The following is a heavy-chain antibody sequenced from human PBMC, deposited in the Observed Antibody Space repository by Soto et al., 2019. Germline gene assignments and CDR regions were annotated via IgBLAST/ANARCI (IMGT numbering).Heavy chain of an antibody. J-gene: IGHJ6*02. V-gene: IGHV3-23*01. CDR2: ISGSGESI. CDR3: ARDRHGSDWYTYYFYTLAV. Sequence: PGGSLRLSCAASGFTFSSYAMSWVRQAPGKGLEWVSGISGSGESIYYADSVEGRFTISRDNSKNTLYLQMNSLRGEDTAVYYCARDRHGSDWYTYYFYTLAVWGQGTTVTSP. CDR1: GFTFSSYA. D-gene: IGHD6-13*01.